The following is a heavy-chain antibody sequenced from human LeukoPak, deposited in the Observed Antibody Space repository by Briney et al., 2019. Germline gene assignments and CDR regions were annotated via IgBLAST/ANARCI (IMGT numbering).Heavy chain of an antibody. J-gene: IGHJ6*03. CDR3: ASLRGESGSYFSRGYYYMDV. D-gene: IGHD1-26*01. V-gene: IGHV4-39*01. CDR1: GGSISSSSYY. CDR2: IYYSGST. Sequence: SETLSLTCTVSGGSISSSSYYWGRIRQPPGKGLEWIGSIYYSGSTYYNPSLKSRVTISVDTSKNQFSLKLSSVTAADTAVYYCASLRGESGSYFSRGYYYMDVWGKGTTVTVSS.